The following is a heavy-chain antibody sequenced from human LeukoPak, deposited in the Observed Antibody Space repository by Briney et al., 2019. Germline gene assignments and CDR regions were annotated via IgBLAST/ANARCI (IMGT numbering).Heavy chain of an antibody. CDR3: ARGSYGDYVYFDY. Sequence: PGGSLRLSCAASGFTFSSYAMSWVRQAPGKGLEWVSAISGSGGSTYYADSVKGRFTISRDNSKNTLYLQMNSLRAEDTAVYYCARGSYGDYVYFDYWGQGTLVTVSS. CDR1: GFTFSSYA. V-gene: IGHV3-23*01. D-gene: IGHD4-17*01. CDR2: ISGSGGST. J-gene: IGHJ4*02.